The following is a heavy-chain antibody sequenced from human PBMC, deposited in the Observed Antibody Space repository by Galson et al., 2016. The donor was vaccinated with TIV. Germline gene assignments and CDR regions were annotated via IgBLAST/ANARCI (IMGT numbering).Heavy chain of an antibody. J-gene: IGHJ6*02. Sequence: QSGAEVKKPGASVKVSCKASGYTSTSFGLSWVRQAPGQGLEWMGWISVYNGDTDYAVKFQGRVTLTTDRYTDTAYMDLRSLGSDDTAVYFCARPMYYYGSGSFQYYGMDVWGQGTTVTVSS. CDR2: ISVYNGDT. V-gene: IGHV1-18*01. CDR3: ARPMYYYGSGSFQYYGMDV. D-gene: IGHD3-10*01. CDR1: GYTSTSFG.